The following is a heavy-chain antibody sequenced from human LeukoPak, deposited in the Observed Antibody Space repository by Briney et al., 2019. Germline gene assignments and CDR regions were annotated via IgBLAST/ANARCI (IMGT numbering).Heavy chain of an antibody. J-gene: IGHJ4*02. V-gene: IGHV5-51*01. CDR1: GYPFTSYW. CDR2: IYPSDSDT. D-gene: IGHD5-18*01. Sequence: GESLKISCKGSGYPFTSYWIGWVRHMPGRGLEWMGIIYPSDSDTTYSPSFQGQVTISADKSTATAYLQWSSLKASDTAMYYCARLLSHGYGPNRYFDYWGQGTLVTVSS. CDR3: ARLLSHGYGPNRYFDY.